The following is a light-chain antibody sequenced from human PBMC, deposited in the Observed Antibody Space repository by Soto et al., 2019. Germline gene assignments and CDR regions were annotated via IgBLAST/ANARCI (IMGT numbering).Light chain of an antibody. CDR2: AAS. CDR3: QQYNSYPWT. Sequence: DIQMTQSPSTPPASVEDTVTITGRASQSISSSSAWYQQKPGKAPKLPIYAASSLQSGVPSRFSGSGSGTEFTLTVSSLQPDDFETKCCQQYNSYPWTFGQGTKVESK. CDR1: QSISSS. V-gene: IGKV1-5*01. J-gene: IGKJ1*01.